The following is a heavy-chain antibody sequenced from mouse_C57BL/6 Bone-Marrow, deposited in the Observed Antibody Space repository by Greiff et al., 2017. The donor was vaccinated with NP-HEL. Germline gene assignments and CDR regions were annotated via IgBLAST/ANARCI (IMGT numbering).Heavy chain of an antibody. Sequence: VKLQESGAELARPGASVKLSCKASGYTFTSYGISWVKQRTGQGLEWIGEIYPRSGNTYYNEKFKGKATLTADKSSSTAYMELRSLTSEDSAVYVCASRRDITTVVAKGYFDVWGTGTTVTVSS. V-gene: IGHV1-81*01. CDR2: IYPRSGNT. CDR1: GYTFTSYG. J-gene: IGHJ1*03. D-gene: IGHD1-1*01. CDR3: ASRRDITTVVAKGYFDV.